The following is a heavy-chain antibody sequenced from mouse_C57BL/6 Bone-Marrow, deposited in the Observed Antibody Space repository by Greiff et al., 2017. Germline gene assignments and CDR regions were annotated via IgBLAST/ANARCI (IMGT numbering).Heavy chain of an antibody. V-gene: IGHV5-6*01. J-gene: IGHJ2*01. CDR2: ISSGGSYT. CDR3: ARHDY. CDR1: GFTFSSYG. Sequence: EVMLVESGGDLVKPGGSLKLSCAASGFTFSSYGMSWVRQTPDKRLEWVATISSGGSYTYYPDSVKGRFTISRDKSKNTLYLQMSILKSEDTAMYYCARHDYWCQGTTLTVSS.